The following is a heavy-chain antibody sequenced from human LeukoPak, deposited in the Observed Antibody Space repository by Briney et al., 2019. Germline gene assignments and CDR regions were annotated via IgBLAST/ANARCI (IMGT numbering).Heavy chain of an antibody. CDR2: IYSGGST. Sequence: GGSLRLSCADSGFTVRSNYMSWVRQAPGKGLEWVSVIYSGGSTYYADSVKGRFTISRHNSKNTLYLQMNSLRAEDTAVYYCARGMGNYYDSSGYLLLNWGQGTLVAVSS. V-gene: IGHV3-53*04. CDR1: GFTVRSNY. J-gene: IGHJ4*02. CDR3: ARGMGNYYDSSGYLLLN. D-gene: IGHD3-22*01.